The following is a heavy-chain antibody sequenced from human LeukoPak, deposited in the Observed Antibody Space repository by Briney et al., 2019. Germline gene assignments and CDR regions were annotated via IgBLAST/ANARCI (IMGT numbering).Heavy chain of an antibody. J-gene: IGHJ4*02. CDR3: ARHEGMTTYDC. V-gene: IGHV4-59*08. Sequence: SETLSLTCTVSGGSLSSYYWSWIRQPPGKGLEWIGYISYSGNTNYNASLRSRVTISIDTSKNQFSLNLNSVTAADTAMYYCARHEGMTTYDCWGQGTLVTVSS. CDR2: ISYSGNT. D-gene: IGHD4-17*01. CDR1: GGSLSSYY.